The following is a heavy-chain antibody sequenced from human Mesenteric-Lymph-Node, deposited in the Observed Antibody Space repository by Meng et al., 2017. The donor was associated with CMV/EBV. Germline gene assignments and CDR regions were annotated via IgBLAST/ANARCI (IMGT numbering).Heavy chain of an antibody. CDR1: GASISSFY. CDR2: IYYSGST. J-gene: IGHJ3*02. CDR3: ARSFVDDYGGKGYAFDI. Sequence: SETLSLTCTVSGASISSFYWSWVRQPPGKGLEWIGYIYYSGSTNYNPSLKSRVTISVDTSKNQFSLKLSSVTAADTAVYYCARSFVDDYGGKGYAFDIWGQGTMVTVSS. D-gene: IGHD4-23*01. V-gene: IGHV4-59*01.